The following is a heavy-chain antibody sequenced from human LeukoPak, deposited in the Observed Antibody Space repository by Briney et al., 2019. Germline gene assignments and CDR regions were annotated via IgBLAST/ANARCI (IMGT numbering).Heavy chain of an antibody. V-gene: IGHV3-21*01. J-gene: IGHJ6*03. CDR3: ARVSGYDWNDYYYYYMDV. D-gene: IGHD5-12*01. CDR1: GFTFSNYK. CDR2: ISSTSTYI. Sequence: GGSLRLSCAASGFTFSNYKMNWVRQAPGKGLEWVSSISSTSTYINYADSVKGRLTISRDNSKNTLYLQMNSLRVEDTAVYYCARVSGYDWNDYYYYYMDVWGKGTTATISS.